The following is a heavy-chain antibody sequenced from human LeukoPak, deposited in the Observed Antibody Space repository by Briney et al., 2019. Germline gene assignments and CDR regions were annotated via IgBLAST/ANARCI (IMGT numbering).Heavy chain of an antibody. J-gene: IGHJ4*02. CDR1: GGTFIRYA. Sequence: GASVKVSCKASGGTFIRYAISWVRQAPGQGLEWMGGIIPIFGTTNYAQKFQGRVTITADESTSTAYMELSSLRSEDTAVYYCARSPGFLGLVPVDCFDYWGQGTLVTVSS. V-gene: IGHV1-69*13. CDR2: IIPIFGTT. CDR3: ARSPGFLGLVPVDCFDY. D-gene: IGHD2-2*01.